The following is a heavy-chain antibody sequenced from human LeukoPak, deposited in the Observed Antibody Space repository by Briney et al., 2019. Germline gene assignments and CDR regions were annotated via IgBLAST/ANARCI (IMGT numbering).Heavy chain of an antibody. CDR1: GGSISSGSYY. CDR3: AREGGHSDSSGYFRGGDFDY. D-gene: IGHD3-22*01. Sequence: PSETLSLTCTVSGGSISSGSYYWSWVRQPPGKGLEWIGYIYYSGSTYYNPSLKSRLTISVDTAKNQFSLKLSSVTAADTAVYYCAREGGHSDSSGYFRGGDFDYWGQGTLVTVSS. CDR2: IYYSGST. J-gene: IGHJ4*02. V-gene: IGHV4-30-4*01.